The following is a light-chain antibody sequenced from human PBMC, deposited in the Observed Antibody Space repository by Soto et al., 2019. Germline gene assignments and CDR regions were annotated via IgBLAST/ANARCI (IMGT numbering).Light chain of an antibody. CDR2: KAS. CDR3: QQDNSYRT. V-gene: IGKV1-5*03. J-gene: IGKJ1*01. Sequence: DIQMTQSPSTLSASLGDRATITCRASQSISSWLAWYQQKPGKAPKLLIYKASSFDSGVPSRFSGSGSGTDFTLTSSSLQADDFATYYCQQDNSYRTFGQGTKVEIK. CDR1: QSISSW.